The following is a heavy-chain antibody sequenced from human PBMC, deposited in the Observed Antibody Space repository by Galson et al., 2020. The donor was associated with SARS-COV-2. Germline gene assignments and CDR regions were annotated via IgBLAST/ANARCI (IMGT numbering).Heavy chain of an antibody. CDR3: ARSCSSTTCFQTDGMDV. J-gene: IGHJ6*02. CDR2: INPNSGGT. CDR1: GYTFTGYY. Sequence: ASVKVSCKASGYTFTGYYLHWVRQAPGQGLEWMGWINPNSGGTNYAQKFQGRVTMTGDMSISTAYMELSSLRSDDTAVYFCARSCSSTTCFQTDGMDVWGQGTTVTVS. V-gene: IGHV1-2*02. D-gene: IGHD2-2*01.